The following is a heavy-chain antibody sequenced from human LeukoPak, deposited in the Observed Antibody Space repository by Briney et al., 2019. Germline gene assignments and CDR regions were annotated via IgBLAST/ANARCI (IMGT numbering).Heavy chain of an antibody. J-gene: IGHJ6*02. CDR1: GGTFSCYV. V-gene: IGHV1-69*13. CDR2: IIPIFGTA. Sequence: SVKVSCKASGGTFSCYVIIWVRQAPGQGLEWMGGIIPIFGTANYAQKFQGRVTITADESTSTAYMELSSLRSEDTAVYYCASGVATYYYYGMDVRGQGTTVIVSS. CDR3: ASGVATYYYYGMDV. D-gene: IGHD3-16*01.